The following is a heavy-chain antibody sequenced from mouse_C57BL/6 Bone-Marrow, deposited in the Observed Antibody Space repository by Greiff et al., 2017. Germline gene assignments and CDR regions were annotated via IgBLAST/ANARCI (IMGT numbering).Heavy chain of an antibody. J-gene: IGHJ4*01. Sequence: QVQLQQSGPELVKPGASVKISCKASGYAFSSSWMNWVKQRPGKGLEWIGRIYPGDGDTNYNGKFKGKATLTADKSSSTAYMQLSSLTSEDSAVYFCARMVGYYAMDYWGQGTSVTVSS. D-gene: IGHD1-1*02. CDR2: IYPGDGDT. CDR3: ARMVGYYAMDY. V-gene: IGHV1-82*01. CDR1: GYAFSSSW.